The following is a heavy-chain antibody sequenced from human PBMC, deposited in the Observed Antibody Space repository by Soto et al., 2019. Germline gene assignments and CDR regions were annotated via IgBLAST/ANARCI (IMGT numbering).Heavy chain of an antibody. CDR2: INPLPTSGST. D-gene: IGHD6-13*01. V-gene: IGHV1-46*01. Sequence: QVQLVQSGAAVKKPGASVKVSCKASGYIFTNYYIHWVRQAPGQGLEWMAIINPLPTSGSTNYAQKFQGRVTVTRDTSTSTVYLELSSLRSDDTGVYYCARDLAAAAYWGQGTLVTVSS. J-gene: IGHJ4*02. CDR1: GYIFTNYY. CDR3: ARDLAAAAY.